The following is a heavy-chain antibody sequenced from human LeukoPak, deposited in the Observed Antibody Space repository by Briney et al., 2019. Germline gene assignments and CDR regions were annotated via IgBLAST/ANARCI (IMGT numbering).Heavy chain of an antibody. D-gene: IGHD1-1*01. CDR3: ARGPKYIASTGPHFFDY. CDR2: ITHGSSYI. CDR1: GFTFGSYS. V-gene: IGHV3-21*01. Sequence: GGSLRLSCAASGFTFGSYSMNWVRQAPGKGLEWVSSITHGSSYIYYADSVKGRFTISRDNAENSLYLQMNSLRAEDTAVYYCARGPKYIASTGPHFFDYWGQGTLVTVSS. J-gene: IGHJ4*02.